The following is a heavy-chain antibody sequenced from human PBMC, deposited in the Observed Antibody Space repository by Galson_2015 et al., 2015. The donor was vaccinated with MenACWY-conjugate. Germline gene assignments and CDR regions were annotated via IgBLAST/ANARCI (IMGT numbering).Heavy chain of an antibody. J-gene: IGHJ4*02. Sequence: SLRLSCAASGFTFNNYRMHWVRHPPGKGLEWISYIKAASSFSNYADSVKGRFTISTDNAKNMVYLQMDGLGDEDTAVYFCARDNNWSLASRGQGTLVTVSS. CDR2: IKAASSFS. V-gene: IGHV3-74*01. D-gene: IGHD1-1*01. CDR1: GFTFNNYR. CDR3: ARDNNWSLAS.